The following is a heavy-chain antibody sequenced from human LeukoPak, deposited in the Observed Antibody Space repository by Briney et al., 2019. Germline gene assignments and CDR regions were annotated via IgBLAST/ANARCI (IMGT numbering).Heavy chain of an antibody. CDR3: AVTYCCRVPAAKECLDY. V-gene: IGHV4-61*02. CDR1: GGSISSGSYY. D-gene: IGHD2-2*01. Sequence: PSQTLSLTCTVSGGSISSGSYYWSWIRQPAGKGLEWIGRIYTSGSTNYNPSLKSRVTISVDTSKNQFSLKLSSVTAADTAVYYCAVTYCCRVPAAKECLDYWGQGTLVTVSS. CDR2: IYTSGST. J-gene: IGHJ4*02.